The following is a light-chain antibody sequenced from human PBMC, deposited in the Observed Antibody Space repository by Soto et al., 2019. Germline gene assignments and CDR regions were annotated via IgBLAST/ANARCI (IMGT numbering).Light chain of an antibody. CDR1: SRDVGSYNL. Sequence: QSALTQPASVSGSPGQSITISCTGTSRDVGSYNLVSWYQQHPGKAPKLMIYEVSKRPSGVSNRFSGSNSGNTASLTISVLQAEDEADYYCCPYAGSSTPLIFGTGTKVTVL. CDR3: CPYAGSSTPLI. J-gene: IGLJ1*01. CDR2: EVS. V-gene: IGLV2-23*02.